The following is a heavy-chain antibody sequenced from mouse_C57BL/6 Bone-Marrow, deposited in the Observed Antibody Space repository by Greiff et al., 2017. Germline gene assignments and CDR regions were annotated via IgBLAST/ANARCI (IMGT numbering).Heavy chain of an antibody. D-gene: IGHD1-1*01. CDR1: GYTFTDYY. Sequence: QVQLKQSGPELVKPGASVKISCKASGYTFTDYYINWVKQRPGQGLEWIGWIFPGIGSTYYNEKFKGKATLTVDKSSSTAYMLLSSLTSEDSAVYFCARAYYYGSSGYFDVWGTGTTVTVSS. J-gene: IGHJ1*03. CDR3: ARAYYYGSSGYFDV. CDR2: IFPGIGST. V-gene: IGHV1-75*01.